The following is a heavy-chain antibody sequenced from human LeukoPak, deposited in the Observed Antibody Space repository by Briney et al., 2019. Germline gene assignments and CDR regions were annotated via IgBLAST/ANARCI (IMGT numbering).Heavy chain of an antibody. D-gene: IGHD3-3*01. V-gene: IGHV1-46*01. CDR1: GYTFTSYY. Sequence: ASVKVSCKASGYTFTSYYMHWVRQAPGQGLEWMGIINPSGGSTSYAQKFQGGVTMTRDTSTSTVYMELSSLRSEDTAVYYCARGNPSFYDFWSGYQAYYGMDVWGQGTTVTVSS. CDR3: ARGNPSFYDFWSGYQAYYGMDV. CDR2: INPSGGST. J-gene: IGHJ6*02.